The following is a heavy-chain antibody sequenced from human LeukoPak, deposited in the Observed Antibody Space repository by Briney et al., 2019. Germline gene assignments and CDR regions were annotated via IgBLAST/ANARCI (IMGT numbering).Heavy chain of an antibody. Sequence: GGSLRLSCAASGFTFSSYWMHWVRQAPGKGLVWVSRINSDGSSTSYADSVKGRFTISRDNTKNTLYLQMNSLRAEDTAVYYCARVYGDYGSPDYWGQGTLVTVSS. CDR1: GFTFSSYW. CDR3: ARVYGDYGSPDY. D-gene: IGHD4-17*01. V-gene: IGHV3-74*01. J-gene: IGHJ4*02. CDR2: INSDGSST.